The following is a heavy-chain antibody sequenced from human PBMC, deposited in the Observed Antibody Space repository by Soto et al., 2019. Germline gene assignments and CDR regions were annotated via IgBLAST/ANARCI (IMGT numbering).Heavy chain of an antibody. Sequence: SETLSLTCTVSGASISSYYWSWIRQPPGKGLEWIGYISNSGSTNYNPTLKSRVTISVDMSKKQFSLKVSCVTAADTAVYFCAGATGYYTEQYFDHWGQGILVTVSS. J-gene: IGHJ4*02. CDR3: AGATGYYTEQYFDH. CDR1: GASISSYY. D-gene: IGHD3-9*01. V-gene: IGHV4-59*01. CDR2: ISNSGST.